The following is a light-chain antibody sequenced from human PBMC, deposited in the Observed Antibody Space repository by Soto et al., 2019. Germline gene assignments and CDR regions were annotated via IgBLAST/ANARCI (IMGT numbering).Light chain of an antibody. J-gene: IGKJ4*01. CDR1: QNINNW. V-gene: IGKV1-5*01. Sequence: DIQITQSPSTLSASVGDRVTITCRASQNINNWLAWYQQRPGKAPKVLIYDASSLESGVPSRFSGSGFGTEVTLTISSLQPDDFATYYCQKYDDYFGGGTKVEIK. CDR3: QKYDDY. CDR2: DAS.